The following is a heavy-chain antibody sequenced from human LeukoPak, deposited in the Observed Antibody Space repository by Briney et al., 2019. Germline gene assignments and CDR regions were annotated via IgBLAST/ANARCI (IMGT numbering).Heavy chain of an antibody. CDR2: INPNSGGT. CDR1: GYTFTGYY. D-gene: IGHD6-13*01. J-gene: IGHJ4*02. CDR3: ARDPQIAAACRY. Sequence: ASVKVSCKASGYTFTGYYMHWGRHAPEQGLEWRGWINPNSGGTNYAQKFQGRVTMTRDTSISTAYMELSRLRSDDTTVYYCARDPQIAAACRYWGQGTLVTVSS. V-gene: IGHV1-2*02.